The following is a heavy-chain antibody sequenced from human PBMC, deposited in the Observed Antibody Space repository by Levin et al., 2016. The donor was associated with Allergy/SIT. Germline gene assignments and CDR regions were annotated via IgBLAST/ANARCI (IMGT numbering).Heavy chain of an antibody. J-gene: IGHJ6*02. CDR2: INHSGST. Sequence: SETLSLTCAVYGGSFSGYYWSWIRQPPGKGLEWIGEINHSGSTNYNPSLKSRVTISVDTSKNQFSLKLSSVTAADTAVYYCARHRIAVAGYYYYYGMDVWGQGTTVTVSS. V-gene: IGHV4-34*01. CDR3: ARHRIAVAGYYYYYGMDV. CDR1: GGSFSGYY. D-gene: IGHD6-19*01.